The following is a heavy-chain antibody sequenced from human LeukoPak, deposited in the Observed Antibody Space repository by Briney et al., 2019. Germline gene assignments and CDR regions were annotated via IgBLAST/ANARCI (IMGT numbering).Heavy chain of an antibody. CDR2: IYTNGNT. J-gene: IGHJ4*02. D-gene: IGHD5/OR15-5a*01. CDR1: GDSISSGSYY. Sequence: PSETLSLTCTFSGDSISSGSYYWSWIRQPAGKGLEYIGRIYTNGNTNYNPSLESRVTISLDTSKTQISLKLSSVTAADTAVYYCARLWVYGPSYYFDCWGQGTLVTVSS. V-gene: IGHV4-61*02. CDR3: ARLWVYGPSYYFDC.